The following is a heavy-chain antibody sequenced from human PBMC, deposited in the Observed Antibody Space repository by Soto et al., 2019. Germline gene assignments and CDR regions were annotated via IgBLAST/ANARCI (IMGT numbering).Heavy chain of an antibody. CDR2: IIPIFATP. J-gene: IGHJ5*02. V-gene: IGHV1-69*06. D-gene: IGHD2-2*01. CDR3: ARGGPVIIPAATNWFDP. CDR1: GGFNSYS. Sequence: QVQLVQSGAEVKKPGSSVKVSCKGSGGFNSYSISWVRQASGQGPEWMGGIIPIFATPTYAQKFQGRVTITADKSTSTAYMELSRLTSEDTAVYYCARGGPVIIPAATNWFDPWGQGTLVSVSS.